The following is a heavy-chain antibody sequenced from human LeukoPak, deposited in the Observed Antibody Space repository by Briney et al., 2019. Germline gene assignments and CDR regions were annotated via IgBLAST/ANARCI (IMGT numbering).Heavy chain of an antibody. Sequence: SVKVSCKASGGTFGSYAISWVRQAPEQGLEWMGGIIPIFGTANYAQKFQGRVTITADESTSTAYMELSSLRSEDTAVYYCARDLWGINNWFDPWGQGTLVTVSS. CDR1: GGTFGSYA. CDR3: ARDLWGINNWFDP. V-gene: IGHV1-69*01. J-gene: IGHJ5*02. CDR2: IIPIFGTA. D-gene: IGHD3-16*01.